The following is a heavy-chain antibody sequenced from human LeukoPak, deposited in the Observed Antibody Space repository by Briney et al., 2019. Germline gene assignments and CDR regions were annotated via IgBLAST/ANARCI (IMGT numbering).Heavy chain of an antibody. CDR2: ISYDGSNK. J-gene: IGHJ4*02. Sequence: GGSLRLSCAASGFTFSSYAMHWVRQAPGKGLEWVAVISYDGSNKYYADSVKGRFTISRDSSKNTLYLLMNSLRAEDTAVYYCARGRGYGIDYWGQGTLVTVSS. D-gene: IGHD4-17*01. CDR1: GFTFSSYA. CDR3: ARGRGYGIDY. V-gene: IGHV3-30-3*01.